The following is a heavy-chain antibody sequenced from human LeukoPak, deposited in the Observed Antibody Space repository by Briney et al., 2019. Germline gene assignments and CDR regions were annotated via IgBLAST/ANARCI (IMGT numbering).Heavy chain of an antibody. Sequence: GGSLRLSCAGSGFTFSSYSMNWVRQAPGKGLEWVSYISSGSSTIYYADSVKGRFTISRDNAKNSLYLQMNSLRDEDTAVYYCARPRDGYNPLVDYWGQGTLVTVSS. CDR3: ARPRDGYNPLVDY. D-gene: IGHD5-24*01. CDR2: ISSGSSTI. V-gene: IGHV3-48*02. CDR1: GFTFSSYS. J-gene: IGHJ4*02.